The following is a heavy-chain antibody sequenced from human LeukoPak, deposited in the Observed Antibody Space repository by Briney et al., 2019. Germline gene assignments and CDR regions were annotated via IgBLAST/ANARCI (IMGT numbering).Heavy chain of an antibody. CDR2: ISSSGSTI. Sequence: GGSLRLSCAASGFTFSDYYMNWIRQAPGKGLEWVSYISSSGSTIYYADSVKGRFTISRDNAKNSLYLQMNSLRAEDTAVYYCAREGSHYDILTGYYYYYYYGMDVWGQGTTVTVSS. CDR1: GFTFSDYY. J-gene: IGHJ6*02. V-gene: IGHV3-11*01. D-gene: IGHD3-9*01. CDR3: AREGSHYDILTGYYYYYYYGMDV.